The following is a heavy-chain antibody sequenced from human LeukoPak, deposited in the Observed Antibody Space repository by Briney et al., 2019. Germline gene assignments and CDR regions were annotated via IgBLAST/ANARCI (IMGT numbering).Heavy chain of an antibody. CDR2: VSGSGDTT. D-gene: IGHD6-6*01. Sequence: GGSLRLSCAASGFTFSSYAMNWVRQAPGKGLEWVSGVSGSGDTTSYADSVKGRFTISRDNSKNTLYLQMNSQRAEDTAVYYCAKDRYTSSSHRVDYWGQGTLVTVSS. CDR3: AKDRYTSSSHRVDY. V-gene: IGHV3-23*01. J-gene: IGHJ4*02. CDR1: GFTFSSYA.